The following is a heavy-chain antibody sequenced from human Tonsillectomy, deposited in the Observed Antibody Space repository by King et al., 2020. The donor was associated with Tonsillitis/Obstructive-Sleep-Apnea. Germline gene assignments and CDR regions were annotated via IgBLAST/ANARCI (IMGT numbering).Heavy chain of an antibody. CDR2: FSGGGGST. CDR3: AKAMVQGIIITIFDY. CDR1: GITFSSYA. Sequence: QLVQSGGGLVQPGGSLRLSCAASGITFSSYAMSWVRQAPGKGLEWVSTFSGGGGSTYYADSVKGRFTISRDNSKNTLYLQMNSLRAEDTAVYYCAKAMVQGIIITIFDYWGQGTLVTVSS. V-gene: IGHV3-23*04. D-gene: IGHD3-10*01. J-gene: IGHJ4*02.